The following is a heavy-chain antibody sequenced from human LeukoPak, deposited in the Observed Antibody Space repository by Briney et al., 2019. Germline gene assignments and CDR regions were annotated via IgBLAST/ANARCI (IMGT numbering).Heavy chain of an antibody. CDR1: GGSISSSSFY. D-gene: IGHD1-14*01. V-gene: IGHV4-39*01. J-gene: IGHJ4*02. Sequence: SETLSLTCTVSGGSISSSSFYWGWIRQPPGKGLEWIGSIYYSGNTYYNPSLKSRVTISVDTSKNQFSLKLSSVTAADTAVYYCARLNQGNRFDYWGQGTLVTFS. CDR2: IYYSGNT. CDR3: ARLNQGNRFDY.